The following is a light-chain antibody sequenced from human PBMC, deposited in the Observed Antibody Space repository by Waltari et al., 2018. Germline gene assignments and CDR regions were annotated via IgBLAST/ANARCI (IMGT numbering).Light chain of an antibody. V-gene: IGLV2-14*03. CDR3: SYYPDTHTPVV. J-gene: IGLJ2*01. Sequence: QSALTQPASVSGSPGQSVTIPCTGVSSHGEQQRIISWFRQHPGKAPKPILYDLSNRASDISNRFSGYKSGNTASLTISRLQADDEADYFCSYYPDTHTPVVFGGGTKLTV. CDR2: DLS. CDR1: SSHGEQQRI.